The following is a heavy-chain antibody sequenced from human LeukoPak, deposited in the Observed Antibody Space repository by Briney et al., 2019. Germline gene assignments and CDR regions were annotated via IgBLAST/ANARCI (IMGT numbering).Heavy chain of an antibody. J-gene: IGHJ6*02. D-gene: IGHD1-26*01. Sequence: GGSLRLSCAASGFTFSSYWMHWVRQAPGKGLVWVSRINSDGSSTSYADSVKGRFTISRDNAKNTLYLQMNSLRAEDTAVYYCARNWEPHYYYYYGMDVWGQGTTVAVSS. CDR2: INSDGSST. CDR1: GFTFSSYW. CDR3: ARNWEPHYYYYYGMDV. V-gene: IGHV3-74*01.